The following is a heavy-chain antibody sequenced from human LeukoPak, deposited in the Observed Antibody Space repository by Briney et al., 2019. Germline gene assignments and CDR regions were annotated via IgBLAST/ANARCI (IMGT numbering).Heavy chain of an antibody. J-gene: IGHJ4*02. Sequence: PGGSLRLSCAASGFTFSSYAMHWVRQAPGKGLEWVAVISYDGSNKYYADSVKGRFTISRDNAKNSLYLQMNSLRAEDTAVYYCARGAVAAAGKRGAFDYWGQGTLVTVSS. CDR1: GFTFSSYA. CDR3: ARGAVAAAGKRGAFDY. D-gene: IGHD6-13*01. V-gene: IGHV3-30-3*01. CDR2: ISYDGSNK.